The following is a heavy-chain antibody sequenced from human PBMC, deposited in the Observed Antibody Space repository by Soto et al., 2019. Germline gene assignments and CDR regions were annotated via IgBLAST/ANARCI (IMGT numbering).Heavy chain of an antibody. CDR3: AKGHRGSNYGLAYGH. V-gene: IGHV3-30*18. CDR2: ISYDGSKK. Sequence: ESGGGVVQPGRSLRLSCAASQFTFSSFGMHWVRQAPGKGLEWVAVISYDGSKKYYGDSVKGRFTISRDNSKNTLYLQMNSLRLEDTAVYYCAKGHRGSNYGLAYGHWGQGTLVSVSS. D-gene: IGHD5-18*01. J-gene: IGHJ4*02. CDR1: QFTFSSFG.